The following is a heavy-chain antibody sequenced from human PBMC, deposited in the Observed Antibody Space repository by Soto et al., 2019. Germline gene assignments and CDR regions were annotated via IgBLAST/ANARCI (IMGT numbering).Heavy chain of an antibody. D-gene: IGHD5-18*01. Sequence: LRLSCAASGFIFSDAWMSWVRQAPGKGLEWIARIRSNTDGGTTDYAAPVKGRFSISRDDSKKTLYLQMNSLKIEDTAVYYCTADDAIQLWSPADYWGQGTLVTVSS. CDR1: GFIFSDAW. CDR3: TADDAIQLWSPADY. V-gene: IGHV3-15*01. CDR2: IRSNTDGGTT. J-gene: IGHJ4*02.